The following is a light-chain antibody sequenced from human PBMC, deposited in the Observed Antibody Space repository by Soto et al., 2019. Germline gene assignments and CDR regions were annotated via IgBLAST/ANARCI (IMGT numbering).Light chain of an antibody. CDR3: QQRSNWPGIT. CDR1: QSVSSY. CDR2: DAS. V-gene: IGKV3-11*01. J-gene: IGKJ5*01. Sequence: EIVLTQSPATLSLSPGERATLSCRASQSVSSYLAWYQQKPGQAPRLLIYDASNRGTGIPARFSSSGSGTDFTLTISSLEPEDFAVYYCQQRSNWPGITFGQGTRLQIK.